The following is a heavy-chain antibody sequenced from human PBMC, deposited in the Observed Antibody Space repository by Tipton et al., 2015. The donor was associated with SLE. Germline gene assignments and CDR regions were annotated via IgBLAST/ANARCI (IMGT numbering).Heavy chain of an antibody. D-gene: IGHD3-10*01. CDR3: ARTEQGTGSYYRLVFEI. CDR2: ISYDGSNK. J-gene: IGHJ4*02. V-gene: IGHV3-30*04. CDR1: GFTFSSYA. Sequence: SLRLSCAASGFTFSSYAMHWVRQAPGKGLEWVAVISYDGSNKYYADSVKGRFTISRDNAKNSLYLQMNSLRAEDTALYYCARTEQGTGSYYRLVFEIWGQGTLVTVSS.